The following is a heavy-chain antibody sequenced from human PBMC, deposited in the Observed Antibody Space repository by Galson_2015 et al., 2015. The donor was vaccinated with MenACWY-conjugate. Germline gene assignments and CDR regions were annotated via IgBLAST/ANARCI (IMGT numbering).Heavy chain of an antibody. J-gene: IGHJ6*02. Sequence: ALRLSRAVSGFTFRNYWMSWGRHAPGKGVEWVASIKKDGSEKYYVDSVKGRFTISRDNVKNSLYLEMNSLRVEDTAVDSCARGHYGMDVWGQGTTVTASS. V-gene: IGHV3-7*03. CDR1: GFTFRNYW. CDR3: ARGHYGMDV. CDR2: IKKDGSEK.